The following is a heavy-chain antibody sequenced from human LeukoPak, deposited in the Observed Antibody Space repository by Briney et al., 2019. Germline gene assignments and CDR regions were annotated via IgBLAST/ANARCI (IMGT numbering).Heavy chain of an antibody. D-gene: IGHD1-26*01. Sequence: GGSLRLSCAASGFTFSSYRMNWVRQAPGKGLEWVSSISSSSYIYYADSVKGRFTISRDNAKKSLYLQMNSLRAEDTAVYYCARGMSVGVTSDYWGQGTLVTVSS. V-gene: IGHV3-21*01. J-gene: IGHJ4*02. CDR1: GFTFSSYR. CDR2: ISSSSYI. CDR3: ARGMSVGVTSDY.